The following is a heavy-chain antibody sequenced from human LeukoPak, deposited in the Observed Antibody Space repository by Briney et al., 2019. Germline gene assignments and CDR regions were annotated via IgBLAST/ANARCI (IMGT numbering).Heavy chain of an antibody. CDR3: ARARWYNDY. J-gene: IGHJ4*02. D-gene: IGHD1-14*01. CDR2: IYYSGST. Sequence: ETLSLTCTVSGYSISSGYYWSWIRQPPGKGLEWIGYIYYSGSTNYNPSLKSRVTISVDTSKNQFSLKLSSVTAADTAVYYCARARWYNDYWGQGTLVTVSS. V-gene: IGHV4-61*01. CDR1: GYSISSGYY.